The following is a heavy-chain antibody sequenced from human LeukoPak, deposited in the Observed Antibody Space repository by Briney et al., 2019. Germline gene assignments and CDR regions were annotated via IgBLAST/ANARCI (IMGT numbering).Heavy chain of an antibody. J-gene: IGHJ4*02. CDR2: INHSGST. CDR1: GGSFSGYY. D-gene: IGHD6-6*01. V-gene: IGHV4-34*01. Sequence: PSETLSLTCAVYGGSFSGYYWSRIRQPPGKGLEWIGEINHSGSTNYNPSLKSRVTISVDTSKNQFSLKLSSVTAADTAVYYCARDSVEENSLYSSSSWLDYWGQGTLVTVSS. CDR3: ARDSVEENSLYSSSSWLDY.